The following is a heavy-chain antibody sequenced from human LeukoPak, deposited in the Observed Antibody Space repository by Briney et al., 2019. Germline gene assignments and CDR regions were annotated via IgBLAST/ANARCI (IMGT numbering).Heavy chain of an antibody. V-gene: IGHV1-69*04. CDR2: IIPILGIA. D-gene: IGHD4/OR15-4a*01. CDR1: GGTFSSYA. J-gene: IGHJ3*02. CDR3: ARDTWVHAFDI. Sequence: SVKLSCKASGGTFSSYAISWVRQAPGQGLEWMGRIIPILGIANYAQKFQGRVTITADKSTSTAYMELSSLRSEDTAVYYCARDTWVHAFDIWGQGTMVTVSS.